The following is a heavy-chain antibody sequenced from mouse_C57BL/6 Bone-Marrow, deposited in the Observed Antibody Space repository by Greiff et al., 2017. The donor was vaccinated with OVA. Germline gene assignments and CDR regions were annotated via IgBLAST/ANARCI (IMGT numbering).Heavy chain of an antibody. V-gene: IGHV5-12*01. CDR3: ARHPIDYDGEFAY. D-gene: IGHD2-4*01. CDR2: ISNGGGST. Sequence: EVKVVESGGGLVQPGGSLKLSCAASGFTFSDYYMYWVRQTPEKRLEWVAYISNGGGSTYYPDTVKGRFTISRDNAKNTLYLQMSRLKSEDTAMYYCARHPIDYDGEFAYWGQGTLVTVSA. J-gene: IGHJ3*01. CDR1: GFTFSDYY.